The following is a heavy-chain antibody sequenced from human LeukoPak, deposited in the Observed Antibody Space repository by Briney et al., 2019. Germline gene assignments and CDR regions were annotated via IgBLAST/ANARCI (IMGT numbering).Heavy chain of an antibody. CDR1: GGSIGRTSW. CDR2: IYHSGGA. D-gene: IGHD3-16*01. Sequence: SETLSLTCAVSGGSIGRTSWWSWVRQPPGKGLEWIGEIYHSGGAHYNPSLKSRVTISVDTSKNQFSLKLSSVTAADTAVYYCASGGSLDAFDIWGQGTMVTVSS. CDR3: ASGGSLDAFDI. J-gene: IGHJ3*02. V-gene: IGHV4/OR15-8*01.